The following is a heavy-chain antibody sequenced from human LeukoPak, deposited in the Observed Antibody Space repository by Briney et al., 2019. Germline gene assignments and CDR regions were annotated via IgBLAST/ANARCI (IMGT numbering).Heavy chain of an antibody. Sequence: QTGGSLRLSCAASGFTFSSYAMSWVRQAPGKGLEWVSAISGSGASTYYADSVKGRFTISRDNSKNTLYLQMNSLRAEDTAVYYCASDSSSWIAFDIWGQGTMVTVSA. D-gene: IGHD6-13*01. J-gene: IGHJ3*02. CDR2: ISGSGAST. CDR1: GFTFSSYA. CDR3: ASDSSSWIAFDI. V-gene: IGHV3-23*01.